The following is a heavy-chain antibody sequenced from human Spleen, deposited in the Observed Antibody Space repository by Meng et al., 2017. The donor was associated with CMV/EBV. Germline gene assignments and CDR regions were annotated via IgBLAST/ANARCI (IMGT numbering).Heavy chain of an antibody. CDR1: GGSISSSSYY. D-gene: IGHD3-22*01. J-gene: IGHJ4*02. Sequence: GSLRLSCTVSGGSISSSSYYWGWIRQPPGKGLEWIGSIYYSGSTYYNPSLKSRVTISLDTSMSQFSLRLSSVTAADTAVYYCARVGEWYDSSAHFDYWGQGTLVTVSS. V-gene: IGHV4-39*07. CDR2: IYYSGST. CDR3: ARVGEWYDSSAHFDY.